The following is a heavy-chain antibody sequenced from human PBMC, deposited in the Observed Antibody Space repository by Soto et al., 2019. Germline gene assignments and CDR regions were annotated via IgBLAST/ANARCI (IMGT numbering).Heavy chain of an antibody. CDR3: AREGSSSGPDYEY. J-gene: IGHJ4*02. D-gene: IGHD3-22*01. V-gene: IGHV3-72*01. Sequence: EVQLVESGGGLVQPGGSLRLSYAASGFSFSDYYINWVRQAPGKGLEWVGRTRNKASSYTTDYAAFVKGRFTISRDDSKNVIYLQMNSLKTEATAVYYCAREGSSSGPDYEYWGQGTLVTVSA. CDR2: TRNKASSYTT. CDR1: GFSFSDYY.